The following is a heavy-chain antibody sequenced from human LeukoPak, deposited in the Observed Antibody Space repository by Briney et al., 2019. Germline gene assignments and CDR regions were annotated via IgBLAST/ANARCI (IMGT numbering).Heavy chain of an antibody. Sequence: ASVKVPCKASGYTFTGYYMHWVRQAPGQGLEWMGWINPNSGGTNYAQKFQGRVTMTRDTSISTAYMELSRLRSDDTAVYYCAPGPEWNDAFDIWGQGTMVTVSS. CDR1: GYTFTGYY. D-gene: IGHD3-3*01. J-gene: IGHJ3*02. CDR2: INPNSGGT. V-gene: IGHV1-2*02. CDR3: APGPEWNDAFDI.